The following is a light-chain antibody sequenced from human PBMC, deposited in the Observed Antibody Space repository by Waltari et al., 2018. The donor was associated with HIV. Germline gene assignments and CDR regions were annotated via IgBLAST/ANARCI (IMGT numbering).Light chain of an antibody. J-gene: IGKJ4*01. CDR2: VAS. V-gene: IGKV3-11*01. CDR1: PSSNNF. Sequence: EIVLTQSPATLSLSPGERATLSCRASPSSNNFLAWYPQNPGQAPRLLIYVASNRATGLPARFSASGSGTDFTLTISSLEPEDFAVYYCQQRSIWPLTFGGGTKVEIK. CDR3: QQRSIWPLT.